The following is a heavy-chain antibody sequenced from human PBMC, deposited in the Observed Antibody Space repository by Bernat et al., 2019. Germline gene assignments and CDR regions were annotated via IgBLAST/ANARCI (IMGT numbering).Heavy chain of an antibody. J-gene: IGHJ2*01. CDR3: ARLDGYLPRELWYFDL. CDR1: GFTVSSNY. CDR2: IYSGGST. V-gene: IGHV3-66*04. D-gene: IGHD5-24*01. Sequence: EVQLVESGGGLVQPGGSLRLSCAASGFTVSSNYISWVRQAPGKGVEWVSVIYSGGSTYYADSVKGRFTISRDNTKNTLYLQMNSLRAEDTAVYYCARLDGYLPRELWYFDLWGRGTLVTVSS.